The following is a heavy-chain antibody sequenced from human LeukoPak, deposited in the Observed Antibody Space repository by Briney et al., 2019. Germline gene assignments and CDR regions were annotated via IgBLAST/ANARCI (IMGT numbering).Heavy chain of an antibody. CDR3: ARDLGGSYAY. CDR2: IYTSGST. Sequence: SETLSLTCTVSGGSISSYYWSWIRQPPGKGLEWIGYIYTSGSTNYNPSLKSRVTMSVDTSKNQFSLKLSSVTAADTAVYYCARDLGGSYAYWGQGTLVTVSS. V-gene: IGHV4-4*08. D-gene: IGHD1-26*01. J-gene: IGHJ4*02. CDR1: GGSISSYY.